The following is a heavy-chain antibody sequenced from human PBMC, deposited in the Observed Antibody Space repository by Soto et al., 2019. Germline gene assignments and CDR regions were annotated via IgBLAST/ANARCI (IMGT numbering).Heavy chain of an antibody. D-gene: IGHD5-18*01. CDR1: GFTFSSYS. Sequence: GGSLRLSCAASGFTFSSYSMNWVRQAPGKGLEWVSSISSSSSYIYYADSVKGRFTISRDNAKNSLYLQMNSLRAEDTAVYYCARDVGQLWPAPLYYYYGMDVWGQGTTVTVSS. CDR2: ISSSSSYI. V-gene: IGHV3-21*01. J-gene: IGHJ6*02. CDR3: ARDVGQLWPAPLYYYYGMDV.